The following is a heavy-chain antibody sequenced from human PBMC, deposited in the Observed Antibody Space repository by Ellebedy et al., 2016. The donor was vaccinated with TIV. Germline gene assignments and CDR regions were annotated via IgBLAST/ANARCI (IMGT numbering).Heavy chain of an antibody. Sequence: GGSLRLSCAASGLIVSRHYMNWVRQAPGKGLEWVTGNSWNSGSIGYADSVKGRFTISRDNAKHSLYLQMNSLRAEDTALYYCAKDMMTGANTVQGGGFDYWGQGTLVTVSS. CDR3: AKDMMTGANTVQGGGFDY. V-gene: IGHV3-9*01. CDR2: NSWNSGSI. CDR1: GLIVSRHY. D-gene: IGHD1-26*01. J-gene: IGHJ4*02.